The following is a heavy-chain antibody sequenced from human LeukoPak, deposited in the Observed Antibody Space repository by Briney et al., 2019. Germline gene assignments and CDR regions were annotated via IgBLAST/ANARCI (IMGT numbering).Heavy chain of an antibody. V-gene: IGHV4-59*01. D-gene: IGHD3-10*01. CDR1: GGSISSYY. CDR2: IYYSGST. CDR3: ARASTLLWFGESSYYFDY. J-gene: IGHJ4*02. Sequence: SETLSLTCTVSGGSISSYYWSWIRQPPGKGLEWIGYIYYSGSTNYNPSLKSRVTISVDTSKNQFSLKLSSVTAADTAVYYCARASTLLWFGESSYYFDYWGQGTLVTVSS.